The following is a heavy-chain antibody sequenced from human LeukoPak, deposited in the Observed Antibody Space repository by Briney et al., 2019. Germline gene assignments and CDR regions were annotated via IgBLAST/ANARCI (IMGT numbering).Heavy chain of an antibody. CDR3: AKESGWTAAFAV. D-gene: IGHD6-19*01. CDR1: GFTFSSYG. Sequence: GGPLRLSCAASGFTFSSYGMHWVRQAPGKGLEWVAFIRYNGSNKYYADSVKGRFTISRDNSKNTLYLQINSLRADDTAVYYCAKESGWTAAFAVSGQGTMVTASS. V-gene: IGHV3-30*02. CDR2: IRYNGSNK. J-gene: IGHJ3*01.